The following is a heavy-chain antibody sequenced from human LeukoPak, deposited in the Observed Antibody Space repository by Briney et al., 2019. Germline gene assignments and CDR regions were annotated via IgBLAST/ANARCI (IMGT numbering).Heavy chain of an antibody. J-gene: IGHJ4*02. Sequence: GGSLRPSRAASGFTFSNAWMSWVRQAPGKGLEWVGRIKSKTDGGTTDYAAPVKGRFTISRDDSKNTLYLQMNSLKTEDTAVYYCTTDPNTIFGVVNYWGQGTLVTVSS. D-gene: IGHD3-3*01. V-gene: IGHV3-15*01. CDR1: GFTFSNAW. CDR2: IKSKTDGGTT. CDR3: TTDPNTIFGVVNY.